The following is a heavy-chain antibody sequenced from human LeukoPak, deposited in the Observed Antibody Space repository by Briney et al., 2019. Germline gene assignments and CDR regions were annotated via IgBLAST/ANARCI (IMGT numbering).Heavy chain of an antibody. D-gene: IGHD3-10*01. J-gene: IGHJ6*04. V-gene: IGHV3-74*01. CDR1: GFTFSSYW. Sequence: QAAGTLRFSCAASGFTFSSYWMHWVRQAPGKGLVWVSRINSDGSSTSYADSVKGRFTISRDNAKNTLYLQMNSLRAEDTAVYYCARGGPIYYYGMDVWGKGTTVTVSS. CDR2: INSDGSST. CDR3: ARGGPIYYYGMDV.